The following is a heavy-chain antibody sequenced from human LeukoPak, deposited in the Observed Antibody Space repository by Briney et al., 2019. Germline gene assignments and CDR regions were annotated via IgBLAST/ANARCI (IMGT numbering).Heavy chain of an antibody. V-gene: IGHV3-20*04. Sequence: PGGSLRLSCAASGFTFSTFAMSWVRQAPGKGLEWVSGINWNGGSTGYADSVKGRFTISRDNAKNSLYLQMNSLRAEDTALYYCARAGIEILGDYYDSSGYPRVYYFDYWGQGTLVTVSS. J-gene: IGHJ4*02. CDR1: GFTFSTFA. CDR3: ARAGIEILGDYYDSSGYPRVYYFDY. CDR2: INWNGGST. D-gene: IGHD3-22*01.